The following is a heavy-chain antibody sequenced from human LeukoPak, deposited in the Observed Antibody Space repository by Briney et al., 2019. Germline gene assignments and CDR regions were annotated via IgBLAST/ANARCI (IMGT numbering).Heavy chain of an antibody. CDR2: INPSGST. J-gene: IGHJ4*02. CDR1: GGSFSGYH. D-gene: IGHD6-19*01. CDR3: ARHGSLSSGCYP. V-gene: IGHV4-34*01. Sequence: PSETLSLTCAVYGGSFSGYHWTWIRQSPGKGLEWIGDINPSGSTYYNPSLKSRLTKSVDTSKNQFSLKLSSVTAADTAVYYCARHGSLSSGCYPWGQGTLVTVSS.